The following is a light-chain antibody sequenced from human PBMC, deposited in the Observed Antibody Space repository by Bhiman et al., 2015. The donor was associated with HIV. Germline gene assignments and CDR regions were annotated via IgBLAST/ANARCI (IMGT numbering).Light chain of an antibody. CDR3: QSYDSSLSDV. CDR2: GNN. V-gene: IGLV1-40*01. J-gene: IGLJ1*01. Sequence: QSVLTQPPSASGTPGQRVTISCSGSSSNIGSNTVYWYQQLPGTAPKLLMYGNNNRPSGVPDRFSGSKSGTSASLAITGLQAEDGADYYCQSYDSSLSDVFGTGTKVTVL. CDR1: SSNIGSNT.